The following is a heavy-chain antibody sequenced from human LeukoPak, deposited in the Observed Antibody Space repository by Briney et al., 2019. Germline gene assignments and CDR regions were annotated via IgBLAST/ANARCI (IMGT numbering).Heavy chain of an antibody. J-gene: IGHJ6*02. CDR1: GFTFSSYA. CDR3: ARASGYYSDGMDV. CDR2: ISGSGGST. Sequence: PGGSLRLSCAASGFTFSSYAMSWVRQAPGKGLEWVSAISGSGGSTYYADSVKGRFTISRDNSKNTLYLQMNSLRAEDTAVYYCARASGYYSDGMDVWGRGTTVTVSS. V-gene: IGHV3-23*01. D-gene: IGHD5-12*01.